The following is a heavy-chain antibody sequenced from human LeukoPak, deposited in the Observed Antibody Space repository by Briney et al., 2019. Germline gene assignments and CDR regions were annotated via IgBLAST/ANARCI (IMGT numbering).Heavy chain of an antibody. Sequence: PGGSLRLSCAASGFTFSSYSMNWVRQAPGKGLEWVSSISSSSSYIYYADSVKGRFTISRDNAKNSLYLQMNSLRAEDTAVYYCARDSSGSCYSVMTTVTTSCWYFDLWGRGTLVTVSS. J-gene: IGHJ2*01. CDR1: GFTFSSYS. CDR2: ISSSSSYI. V-gene: IGHV3-21*01. D-gene: IGHD2-15*01. CDR3: ARDSSGSCYSVMTTVTTSCWYFDL.